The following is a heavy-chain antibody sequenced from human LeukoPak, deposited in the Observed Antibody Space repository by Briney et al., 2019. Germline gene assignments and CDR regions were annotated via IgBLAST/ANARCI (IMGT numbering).Heavy chain of an antibody. D-gene: IGHD2-2*01. V-gene: IGHV1-69*13. CDR3: ASTCGCSSTSCYYYYGMDV. J-gene: IGHJ6*02. CDR1: GGTFSSYA. CDR2: IIPIFGTA. Sequence: ASVTVSCKASGGTFSSYAISWVRQAPGQGLEWMGGIIPIFGTANYAQKFQGRVTITADESTSTAYMELSSLRSEDTAVYYCASTCGCSSTSCYYYYGMDVWGQGTTVTVSS.